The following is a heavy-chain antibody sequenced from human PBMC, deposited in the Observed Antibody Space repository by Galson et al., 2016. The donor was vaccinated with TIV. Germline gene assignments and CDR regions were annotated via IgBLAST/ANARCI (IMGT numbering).Heavy chain of an antibody. CDR1: GGTFSSYV. J-gene: IGHJ6*02. Sequence: SVKVSCKASGGTFSSYVFSWVRQAPGQGLEWMGGIIPMFGTANYAQKFQGRATITADESTNTAYMELSSMRSEDAAVYYCARPREGVQPQHYHSMDVWGQWTSVTVSS. CDR2: IIPMFGTA. CDR3: ARPREGVQPQHYHSMDV. V-gene: IGHV1-69*13. D-gene: IGHD2-2*01.